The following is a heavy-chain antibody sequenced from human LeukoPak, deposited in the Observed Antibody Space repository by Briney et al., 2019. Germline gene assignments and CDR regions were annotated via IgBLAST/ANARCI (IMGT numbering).Heavy chain of an antibody. Sequence: PSQTLSLTCTVSGGSISSGDYYWSWIRQPPGKGLEWIGYIYYSGSTYYNPSLKSRVTISVDTSKNQFSLKLSSVTAADTAVYYCARSVVTTPRNFDYWGQGTLVTVSS. V-gene: IGHV4-30-4*08. CDR3: ARSVVTTPRNFDY. CDR1: GGSISSGDYY. D-gene: IGHD4-23*01. CDR2: IYYSGST. J-gene: IGHJ4*02.